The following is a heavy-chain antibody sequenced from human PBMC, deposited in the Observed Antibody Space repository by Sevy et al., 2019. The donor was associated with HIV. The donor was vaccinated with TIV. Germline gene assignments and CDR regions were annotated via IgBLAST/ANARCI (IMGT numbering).Heavy chain of an antibody. J-gene: IGHJ5*02. V-gene: IGHV3-48*02. CDR2: IIRNSTTT. Sequence: GESLRLSCKASGVTFSTYSMHWVRQAPGKGLEWVSSIIRNSTTTYYADSAKGRFTIARDNAKNSPYLQMNSLGDEDTAVDDCAREAYYYDSREENWFDPWGQGTLVTVSS. CDR1: GVTFSTYS. CDR3: AREAYYYDSREENWFDP. D-gene: IGHD3-22*01.